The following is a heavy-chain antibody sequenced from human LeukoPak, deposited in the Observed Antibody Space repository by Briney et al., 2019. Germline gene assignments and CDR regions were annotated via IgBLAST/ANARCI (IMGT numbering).Heavy chain of an antibody. D-gene: IGHD3-10*01. Sequence: SETLSLTCAVSGGSISSGGYSWSWIRQPPGTGLEWIGYIYHSGSTYYNPSLKSRVTISVDRSKNQFSLKLSSVTAADTAVYYCARAGGDGSGSYAFDIWGQGTMVTVSS. CDR1: GGSISSGGYS. V-gene: IGHV4-30-2*01. CDR2: IYHSGST. J-gene: IGHJ3*02. CDR3: ARAGGDGSGSYAFDI.